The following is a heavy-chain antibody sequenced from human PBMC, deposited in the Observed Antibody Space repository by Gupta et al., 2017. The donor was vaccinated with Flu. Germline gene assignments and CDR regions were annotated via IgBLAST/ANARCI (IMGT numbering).Heavy chain of an antibody. Sequence: VRQAPGKGLEWVSSISSSSSYIYYADSVKGRFTISRDNAKNSLYLQMNSLRAEDTAVYYCAREGRISIVVVPAAMNAFDIWGQGTMVTVSS. J-gene: IGHJ3*02. D-gene: IGHD2-2*01. CDR3: AREGRISIVVVPAAMNAFDI. CDR2: ISSSSSYI. V-gene: IGHV3-21*01.